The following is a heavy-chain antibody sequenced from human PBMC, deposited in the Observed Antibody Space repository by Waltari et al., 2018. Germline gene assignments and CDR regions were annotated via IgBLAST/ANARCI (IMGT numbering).Heavy chain of an antibody. V-gene: IGHV4-61*09. CDR1: GGSISSGSYY. Sequence: QVQLQESGPGLVKPSQTLSLTCTVSGGSISSGSYYWSWIRQPAGKGLEWLGYIYTSGRTTSHPSLKRRVTISVDTSKNQFSLKLSSVTAADTAVYYCARVPTVTPESDAFDIWGQGTMVTVSS. CDR2: IYTSGRT. D-gene: IGHD4-17*01. J-gene: IGHJ3*02. CDR3: ARVPTVTPESDAFDI.